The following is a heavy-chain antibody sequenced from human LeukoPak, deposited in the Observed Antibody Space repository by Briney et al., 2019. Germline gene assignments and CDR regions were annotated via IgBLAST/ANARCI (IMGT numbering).Heavy chain of an antibody. CDR3: ARDGYCSSTTCLGRDYYYGMDV. Sequence: GASVKVSCKASVGTFSSYAISWVRQAPRQGRECMGRIIPILGIPNYAQKFKGRVTITADKSPSTAYMDLSSMRSEDKAVYHCARDGYCSSTTCLGRDYYYGMDVWGQGTTVTVSS. D-gene: IGHD2-2*01. CDR2: IIPILGIP. CDR1: VGTFSSYA. J-gene: IGHJ6*02. V-gene: IGHV1-69*04.